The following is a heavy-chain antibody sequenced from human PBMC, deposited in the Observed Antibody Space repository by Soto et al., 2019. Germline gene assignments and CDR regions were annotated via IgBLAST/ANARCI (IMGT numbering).Heavy chain of an antibody. V-gene: IGHV4-31*03. CDR2: IYYSGST. CDR3: ASANAGSYYNGEGYWFDP. J-gene: IGHJ5*02. CDR1: GGSISSGGYY. D-gene: IGHD3-10*01. Sequence: QVQLQESGPGLMKPSQTLSLTCTVSGGSISSGGYYWNWIRQHPGKGLEWIGYIYYSGSTYYNPSLKSRVTISVDTSKNQFSLKLSSVTAADTAVYYCASANAGSYYNGEGYWFDPWGQGTLVTVSS.